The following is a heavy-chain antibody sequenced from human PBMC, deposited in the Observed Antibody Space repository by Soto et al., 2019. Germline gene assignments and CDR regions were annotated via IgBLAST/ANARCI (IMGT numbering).Heavy chain of an antibody. Sequence: SETLSLTCTVSGGSISSYYWSWIRQPPGKGLEWIGYIYYSGSTNYNPSLKSRVTISVDTSKNQFSLKLSSVTAADTAVYYCAREVGYCSSTSCYGVERAFDYWGQGTLVTVSS. CDR2: IYYSGST. V-gene: IGHV4-59*12. CDR3: AREVGYCSSTSCYGVERAFDY. J-gene: IGHJ4*02. D-gene: IGHD2-2*01. CDR1: GGSISSYY.